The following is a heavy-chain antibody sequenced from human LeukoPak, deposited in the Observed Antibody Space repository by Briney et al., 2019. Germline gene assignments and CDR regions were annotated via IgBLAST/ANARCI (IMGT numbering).Heavy chain of an antibody. V-gene: IGHV1-69*04. J-gene: IGHJ3*02. CDR2: IIPILAIT. CDR3: AADWGVEGAVESAFDI. Sequence: ASVKVSCKASGGTFSTYAISWVRQAPGQGLEWMGRIIPILAITNYAQKFRGRVTITADKSTSTAYMELSSLRSEDTAVYYCAADWGVEGAVESAFDIWGQGTMVTVSS. CDR1: GGTFSTYA. D-gene: IGHD2-15*01.